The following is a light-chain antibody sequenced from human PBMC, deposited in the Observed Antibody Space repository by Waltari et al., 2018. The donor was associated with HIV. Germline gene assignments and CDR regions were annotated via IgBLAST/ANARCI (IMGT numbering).Light chain of an antibody. CDR1: SSDVGAYDS. J-gene: IGLJ1*01. CDR2: DVY. CDR3: ASFTSGRLNV. V-gene: IGLV2-14*03. Sequence: QSALTQPASVSGSPGQSFTISCTGTSSDVGAYDSVSWYQQHPGKVPKLLIYDVYNRPSRISNRFSGSKSGNTASLTISGLQAEDEAHYYCASFTSGRLNVFGTGTKVTVL.